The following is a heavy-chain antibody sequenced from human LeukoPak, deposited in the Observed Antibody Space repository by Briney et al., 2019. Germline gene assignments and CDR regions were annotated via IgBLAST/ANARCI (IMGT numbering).Heavy chain of an antibody. D-gene: IGHD2-15*01. V-gene: IGHV3-48*01. CDR2: ISSGSSTI. CDR3: ARDGMLGYCSGDSCYLDAFDI. J-gene: IGHJ3*02. CDR1: RFTFSSSG. Sequence: GGSLRLSCAASRFTFSSSGMNWVRQAPGKGLEWVSYISSGSSTIFYSDSVKGRFTIFRDNVKNSLYLQMNSLRAEDTAVYCCARDGMLGYCSGDSCYLDAFDIWGQGTTVTVSS.